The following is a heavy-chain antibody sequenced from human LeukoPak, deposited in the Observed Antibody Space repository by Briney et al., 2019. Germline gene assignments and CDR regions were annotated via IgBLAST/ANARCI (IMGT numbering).Heavy chain of an antibody. D-gene: IGHD3-10*01. V-gene: IGHV4-59*01. CDR1: GGSFSGYY. CDR2: IYYSGST. CDR3: ARVWHYGSDNSDAFDI. Sequence: KPSETLSLTCAVYGGSFSGYYWSWIRQPPGKGLEWIGYIYYSGSTNYNPSRKSRVTISVDTSKNQFSLKLTSVTAADTAVYYCARVWHYGSDNSDAFDIWGQGTMVTVSS. J-gene: IGHJ3*02.